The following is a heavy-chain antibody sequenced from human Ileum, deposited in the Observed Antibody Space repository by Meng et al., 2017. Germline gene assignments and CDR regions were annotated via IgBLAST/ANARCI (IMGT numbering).Heavy chain of an antibody. D-gene: IGHD5-24*01. J-gene: IGHJ6*02. Sequence: GESLKISCAASGFTLRSYSISWVRQAAGKGLEWVSAIGGSGGTTFSADSVKGRFTISRENSKNTLYLQMKGLRAEDTAVYYCAKWAPGQRWLQLGDYYYDYYGMDVWGQGTTVTVSS. CDR3: AKWAPGQRWLQLGDYYYDYYGMDV. V-gene: IGHV3-23*01. CDR2: IGGSGGTT. CDR1: GFTLRSYS.